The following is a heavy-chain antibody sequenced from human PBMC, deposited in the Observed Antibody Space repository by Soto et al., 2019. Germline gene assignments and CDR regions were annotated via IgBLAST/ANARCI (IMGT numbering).Heavy chain of an antibody. CDR3: EKDIRGASRAFEH. CDR2: IYSSGST. Sequence: PLETLSLTCTFSVDSVTSDSYYCAWIRQPPWKGLEWIGHIYSSGSTKYNPSLESRVAISLDTSSTQFSLESTSVTAAATAIYCGEKDIRGASRAFEHWGQGTLVIVS. J-gene: IGHJ4*02. V-gene: IGHV4-61*01. D-gene: IGHD1-26*01. CDR1: VDSVTSDSYY.